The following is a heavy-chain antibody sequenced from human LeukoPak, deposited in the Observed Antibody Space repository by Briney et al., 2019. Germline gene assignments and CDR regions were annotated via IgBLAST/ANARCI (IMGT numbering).Heavy chain of an antibody. CDR1: GGSISSYY. CDR2: IYTSGST. Sequence: SETLSLTCTVSGGSISSYYWSWIRQPAGKGLEWIGRIYTSGSTNYNPSLKSRVTMSVDTSKNQFSLKLSSVTAADTAVYYCARDGRITISGYYYMDVWGKGTTVTVSS. J-gene: IGHJ6*03. D-gene: IGHD3-3*01. V-gene: IGHV4-4*07. CDR3: ARDGRITISGYYYMDV.